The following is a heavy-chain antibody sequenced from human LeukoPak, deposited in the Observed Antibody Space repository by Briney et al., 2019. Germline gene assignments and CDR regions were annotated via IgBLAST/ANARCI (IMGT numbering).Heavy chain of an antibody. J-gene: IGHJ4*02. Sequence: GGSLRLSCEASGYIFSSYAMSWVRQAPGKGLEWVSFISNYYAKTDYADSVKGRVTISRDNSQNKLSLQMNSLRAEGTAVYYCAKEELYYYGSGTSYALAPFDCWGQGTLVTVSS. D-gene: IGHD3-10*01. CDR1: GYIFSSYA. CDR3: AKEELYYYGSGTSYALAPFDC. V-gene: IGHV3-23*01. CDR2: ISNYYAKT.